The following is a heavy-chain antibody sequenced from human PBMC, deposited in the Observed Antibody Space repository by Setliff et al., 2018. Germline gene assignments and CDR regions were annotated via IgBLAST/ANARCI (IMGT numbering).Heavy chain of an antibody. CDR2: IFYSGSA. V-gene: IGHV4-59*08. CDR3: ARQDRFYDRSVFVEYFQH. J-gene: IGHJ1*01. Sequence: PSETLSLTCSVSGGSISPYYWIWIRQSPGKGLEWIGYIFYSGSARYNPSLESRVTMSVDTSKNQISPKLTSVTAADTAVYYCARQDRFYDRSVFVEYFQHWGQGALVTVS. D-gene: IGHD3-22*01. CDR1: GGSISPYY.